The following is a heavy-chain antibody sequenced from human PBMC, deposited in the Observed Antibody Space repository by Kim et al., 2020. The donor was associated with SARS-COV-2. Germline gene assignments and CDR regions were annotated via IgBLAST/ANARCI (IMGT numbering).Heavy chain of an antibody. Sequence: GGSLRLSCTASRFTFTNYGMHWVRQAPGKGLEWVSFISYEGSIKYYADSVKGRFTISRDDSKNTLYLQMNSLRAEDTAVYYCAKDRAYFEILTGRTLDYWGQGTRVTVSS. V-gene: IGHV3-30*18. CDR1: RFTFTNYG. D-gene: IGHD3-9*01. CDR2: ISYEGSIK. CDR3: AKDRAYFEILTGRTLDY. J-gene: IGHJ4*02.